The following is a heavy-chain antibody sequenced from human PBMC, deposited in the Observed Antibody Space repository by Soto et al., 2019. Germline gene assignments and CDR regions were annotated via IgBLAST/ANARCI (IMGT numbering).Heavy chain of an antibody. V-gene: IGHV3-64D*08. CDR2: ISSNGGST. J-gene: IGHJ4*02. Sequence: PGGSLRLSCSASGFTFSSYAMHWVRQAPGKGLEYVSAISSNGGSTYYADSVKGRFTISRDNSKNTLYLQMSSLRAEDTAVYYCVSEGPMIVVVTWSGYWGQGTLVTVSS. CDR3: VSEGPMIVVVTWSGY. CDR1: GFTFSSYA. D-gene: IGHD3-22*01.